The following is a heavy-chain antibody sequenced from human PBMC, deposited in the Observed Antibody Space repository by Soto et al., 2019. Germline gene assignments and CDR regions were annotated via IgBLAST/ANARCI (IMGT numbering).Heavy chain of an antibody. V-gene: IGHV1-46*03. CDR1: GYTFTNYY. CDR2: INPSGGST. CDR3: VRAGHSGYDYKVLFVY. J-gene: IGHJ4*02. D-gene: IGHD5-12*01. Sequence: ASVKVSCKASGYTFTNYYMHWVRQAPGQGLERMGIINPSGGSTSYAQKFQGRVTMTRDTSTSTVYMELSSLRSEDTAVYFCVRAGHSGYDYKVLFVYWGQGTLVTVSS.